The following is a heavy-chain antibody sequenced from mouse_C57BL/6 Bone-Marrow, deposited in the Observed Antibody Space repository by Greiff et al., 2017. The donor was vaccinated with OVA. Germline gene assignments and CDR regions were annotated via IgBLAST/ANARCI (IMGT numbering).Heavy chain of an antibody. V-gene: IGHV14-4*01. CDR1: GFNINDDY. CDR3: TSEGNPSFAY. CDR2: IDPENGDT. Sequence: VQLQQSGAELVRPGASVKLSCTASGFNINDDYMHWVKQRPEQGLEWIGWIDPENGDTEYASKFQGKATITADTSSNTAYLQLSSLTSEDTAVYYCTSEGNPSFAYGGQGTLVTVSA. J-gene: IGHJ3*01. D-gene: IGHD2-1*01.